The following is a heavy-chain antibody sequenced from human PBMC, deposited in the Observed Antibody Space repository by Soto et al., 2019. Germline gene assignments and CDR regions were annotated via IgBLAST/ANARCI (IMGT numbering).Heavy chain of an antibody. CDR2: INHSGST. D-gene: IGHD6-13*01. CDR3: ARPAIAAAVSAFDY. V-gene: IGHV4-34*01. CDR1: GGSFSNYY. J-gene: IGHJ4*02. Sequence: QVQLQQWGAGLLKPSETLSLTCAVYGGSFSNYYWSWIRQPPGKGLEWIGEINHSGSTNYNPSLKSRVTISVDTSKNQFSLKLSSVTAADTAVYYCARPAIAAAVSAFDYWGQGTLVTVSS.